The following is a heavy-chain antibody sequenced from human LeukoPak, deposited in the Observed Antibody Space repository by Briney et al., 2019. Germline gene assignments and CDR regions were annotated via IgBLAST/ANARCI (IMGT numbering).Heavy chain of an antibody. Sequence: PGGSLRLSCAASGFTFSTFAMLWVRQPRGKGLEWVSSIFPSGGEIHYADSVRGRFTISRDNSKITLSLQMNSLRAEDTAIYYCVTYRQVMLPFEAWGQGTLVTVSS. CDR3: VTYRQVMLPFEA. J-gene: IGHJ5*02. D-gene: IGHD5-18*01. CDR1: GFTFSTFA. CDR2: IFPSGGEI. V-gene: IGHV3-23*01.